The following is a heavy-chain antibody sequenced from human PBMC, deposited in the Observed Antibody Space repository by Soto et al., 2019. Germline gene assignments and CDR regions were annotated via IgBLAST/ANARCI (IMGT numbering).Heavy chain of an antibody. CDR2: IYYTGST. CDR1: GGSISNKY. V-gene: IGHV4-59*01. D-gene: IGHD4-4*01. Sequence: SETLSLTCTVSGGSISNKYWTWIRQPPGKGLEWIGYIYYTGSTTYHPSLTSRVAISLDTSMQQFSLRLNSVTAADTAVYYCARATVQRHFDSWGQRTLVTVS. J-gene: IGHJ4*02. CDR3: ARATVQRHFDS.